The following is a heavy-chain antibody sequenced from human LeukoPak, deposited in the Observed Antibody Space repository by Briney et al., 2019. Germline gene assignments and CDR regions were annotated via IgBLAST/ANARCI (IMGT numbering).Heavy chain of an antibody. V-gene: IGHV3-74*01. CDR1: GFTFSSYW. Sequence: PGGSLRLSCAASGFTFSSYWMHWVRQAPGKGLGWVSRINSDGRRTNYADSVKGGFTISRENAKNTLYLQMISLRAEDTSVYYCAGGYYVSGTTLGYWGQGTLVTVSS. CDR2: INSDGRRT. D-gene: IGHD3-10*01. CDR3: AGGYYVSGTTLGY. J-gene: IGHJ4*02.